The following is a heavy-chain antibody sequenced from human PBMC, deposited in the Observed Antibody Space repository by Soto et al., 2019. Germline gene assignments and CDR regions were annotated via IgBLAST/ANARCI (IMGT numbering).Heavy chain of an antibody. CDR2: ISWNSGSI. CDR3: AKDKGGFGYGSGPRYFDY. J-gene: IGHJ4*02. Sequence: PGGSLRLSCAASGFTFDDYAMHWVRQAPGKGLEWVSGISWNSGSIGYADSVKGRFTIPRDNAKNSLYLQMNSLRAEDTALYYCAKDKGGFGYGSGPRYFDYWGQGTLVTVSS. V-gene: IGHV3-9*01. D-gene: IGHD3-10*01. CDR1: GFTFDDYA.